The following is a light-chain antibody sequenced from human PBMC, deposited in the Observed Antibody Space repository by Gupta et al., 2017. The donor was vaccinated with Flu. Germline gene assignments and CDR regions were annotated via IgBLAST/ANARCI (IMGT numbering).Light chain of an antibody. CDR1: QGLVYSDGNTY. Sequence: DVVMTQSPLSLPVTLGQPASISCRSSQGLVYSDGNTYLHWFQQRLGQSPRRLIYQLSYRDSGVPDTSRDSRSASDFTLKISRVEAKNVGIHCCNGGVHWAWAFGQGTTVEIK. V-gene: IGKV2-30*01. CDR2: QLS. J-gene: IGKJ1*01. CDR3: NGGVHWAWA.